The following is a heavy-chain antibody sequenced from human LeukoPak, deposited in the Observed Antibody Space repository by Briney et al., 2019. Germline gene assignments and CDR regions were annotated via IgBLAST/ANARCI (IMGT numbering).Heavy chain of an antibody. CDR1: GYTFTGYY. D-gene: IGHD6-6*01. V-gene: IGHV1-2*02. CDR3: ASSRSSSVYYYYGMDV. Sequence: ASVKVSSKASGYTFTGYYMHWVRQAPGQGLEWMGWINPNSGGTNYARKFQGRATMTRDTSISSAYMELSRLRSDDTAVYYCASSRSSSVYYYYGMDVWGQGTTVTVSS. CDR2: INPNSGGT. J-gene: IGHJ6*02.